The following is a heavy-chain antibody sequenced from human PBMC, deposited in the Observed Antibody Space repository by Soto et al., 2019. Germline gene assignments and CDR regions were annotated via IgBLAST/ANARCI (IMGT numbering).Heavy chain of an antibody. V-gene: IGHV3-15*01. J-gene: IGHJ4*02. CDR3: TTYALRRFDRM. D-gene: IGHD2-8*01. CDR2: IKSKTDGGTT. CDR1: GFTFSNAW. Sequence: LRLSCAASGFTFSNAWMSWVRQAPGKGLEWVGRIKSKTDGGTTDYAAPVKGRFTISRDDSKNTLYLQMNSLKTEDTAVYYCTTYALRRFDRMWGQGTLVTVSS.